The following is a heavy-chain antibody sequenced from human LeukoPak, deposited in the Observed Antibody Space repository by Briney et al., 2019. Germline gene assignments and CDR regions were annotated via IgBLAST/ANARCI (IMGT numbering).Heavy chain of an antibody. CDR2: IYYTGST. CDR1: VASISGGTYY. J-gene: IGHJ4*02. V-gene: IGHV4-39*01. CDR3: ARRGGSGRAFDY. Sequence: SETLSLTCSVSVASISGGTYYWGWIRQPPGKRLEWIGSIYYTGSTYDNPSLKSRVTISVDTSKNQFSLKLSSVTAADTAVYYCARRGGSGRAFDYWGQGTLVTVSS. D-gene: IGHD1-26*01.